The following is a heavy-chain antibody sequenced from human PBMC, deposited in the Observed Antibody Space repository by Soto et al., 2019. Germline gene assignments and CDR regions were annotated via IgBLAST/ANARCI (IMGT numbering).Heavy chain of an antibody. J-gene: IGHJ5*02. D-gene: IGHD3-3*01. CDR3: ARDRSVAFGVVQGWFDP. CDR2: IWYDGSNK. V-gene: IGHV3-33*01. CDR1: GFTFSRYG. Sequence: QVQLVESGGGVVQPGRSLRLSCAASGFTFSRYGMHWVRQAPGKGLEWVAVIWYDGSNKYYADSVKGRFTISRDNSKNTLYLQMNSLRAEDTAVYYCARDRSVAFGVVQGWFDPWGQGTLVTVSS.